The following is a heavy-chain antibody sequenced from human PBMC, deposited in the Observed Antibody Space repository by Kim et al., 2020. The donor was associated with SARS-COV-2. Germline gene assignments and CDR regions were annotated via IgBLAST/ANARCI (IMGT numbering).Heavy chain of an antibody. CDR3: AKDYDGYNVLHTFDI. V-gene: IGHV3-33*06. CDR1: GFTFSSYA. CDR2: IWYDGSNK. D-gene: IGHD3-16*01. Sequence: GGSLRLSCAASGFTFSSYAMHWVRQAPGKGLEWVAVIWYDGSNKYYADSVKGRFTISRDNSKNTLYLQMNSLRAEDTAVYYCAKDYDGYNVLHTFDIWDQGTMVTVSS. J-gene: IGHJ3*02.